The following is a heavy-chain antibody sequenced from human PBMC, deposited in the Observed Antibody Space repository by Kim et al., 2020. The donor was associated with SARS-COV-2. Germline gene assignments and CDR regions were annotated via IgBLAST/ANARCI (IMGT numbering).Heavy chain of an antibody. D-gene: IGHD3-10*01. CDR1: GFTFSSYG. CDR2: IWLDGSNK. CDR3: GRGRGSYYYYMDV. J-gene: IGHJ6*03. Sequence: GGSLRRSCAASGFTFSSYGMHWVRQAPGKGLEWVAVIWLDGSNKYFADSVKGRFTISRDNSKNALWLQMNSLRTEDTAVYYCGRGRGSYYYYMDVWGKGT. V-gene: IGHV3-33*01.